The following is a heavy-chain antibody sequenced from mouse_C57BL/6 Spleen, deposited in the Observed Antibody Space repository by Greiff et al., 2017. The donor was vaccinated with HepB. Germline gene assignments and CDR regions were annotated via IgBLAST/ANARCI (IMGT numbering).Heavy chain of an antibody. CDR3: GRYGALYGDFDY. CDR1: GFTFTDYY. V-gene: IGHV7-3*01. J-gene: IGHJ2*01. D-gene: IGHD1-1*01. Sequence: EVKVVESGGGLVQPGGSLSLSCAASGFTFTDYYMSWVRQPPGKALEWLGFIRNKANGYTTEYSASVKGRFTISRDNSQSILYLQMNALRAEDSATYYWGRYGALYGDFDYWGQGTTLTVSS. CDR2: IRNKANGYTT.